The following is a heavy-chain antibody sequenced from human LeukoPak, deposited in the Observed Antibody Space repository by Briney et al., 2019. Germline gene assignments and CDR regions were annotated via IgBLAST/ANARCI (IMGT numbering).Heavy chain of an antibody. CDR2: IYYSGST. CDR1: GGPISSSSYY. Sequence: SETLSLTCTVSGGPISSSSYYWGWIRQPPGKGLEWIGSIYYSGSTYYNPSLKSRVTISVDTSKNQFSLKLSSVTAADTAVYYCARRVAAAGTIVYWGQGTLVTVSS. V-gene: IGHV4-39*01. J-gene: IGHJ4*02. CDR3: ARRVAAAGTIVY. D-gene: IGHD6-13*01.